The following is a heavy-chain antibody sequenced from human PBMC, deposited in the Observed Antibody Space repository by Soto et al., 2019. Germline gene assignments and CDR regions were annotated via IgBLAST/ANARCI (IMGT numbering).Heavy chain of an antibody. CDR1: GGSISSYY. CDR3: ARACSSNSCYDVFDY. J-gene: IGHJ4*03. CDR2: IYTSGST. Sequence: SETLSLTCTVSGGSISSYYWSWIRQPAGKGLEWIGRIYTSGSTNYNPSLKSRVTMSVDTSKDQFSLKLSSVTAADTAVYYCARACSSNSCYDVFDYWGQGTLVTVS. D-gene: IGHD2-2*01. V-gene: IGHV4-4*07.